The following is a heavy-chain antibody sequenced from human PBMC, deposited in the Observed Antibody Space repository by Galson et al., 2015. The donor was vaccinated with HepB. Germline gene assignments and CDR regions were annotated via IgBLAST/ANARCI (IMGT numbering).Heavy chain of an antibody. CDR3: AREEDYDSSGYCYFDY. CDR2: ISAYNGNT. D-gene: IGHD3-22*01. V-gene: IGHV1-18*01. Sequence: QSGAEVKKPGASVKVSCKASGYTFTSYGISWVRQAPGQGLEWMGWISAYNGNTNYAQKLQGRVAMTTDTSTSTAYMELRSLRYDDTAVYYCAREEDYDSSGYCYFDYWGQGTLVTVSS. CDR1: GYTFTSYG. J-gene: IGHJ4*02.